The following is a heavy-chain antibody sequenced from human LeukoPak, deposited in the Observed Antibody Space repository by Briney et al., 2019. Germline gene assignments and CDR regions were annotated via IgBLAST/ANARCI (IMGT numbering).Heavy chain of an antibody. D-gene: IGHD6-13*01. CDR3: AKGQQQLVRGTVFDY. J-gene: IGHJ4*02. V-gene: IGHV3-23*01. Sequence: PGGSLRLSCAASGFTFGSYAMSWVRQAPGKGLEWVSAISGSGGSTYYADSVKGRFTISRDNSKNTLYLQMNSLRAEDTAVYYCAKGQQQLVRGTVFDYWGQGTLVTVSS. CDR2: ISGSGGST. CDR1: GFTFGSYA.